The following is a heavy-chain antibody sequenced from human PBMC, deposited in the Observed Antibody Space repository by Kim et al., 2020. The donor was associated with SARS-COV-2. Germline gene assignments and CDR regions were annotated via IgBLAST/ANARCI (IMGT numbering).Heavy chain of an antibody. Sequence: YTPSLKSRVTISVDTSKNQFSLKLSSVTAADTAVYYCASRPEWLGYGMDVWGQGTTVTVSS. CDR3: ASRPEWLGYGMDV. J-gene: IGHJ6*02. V-gene: IGHV4-39*07. D-gene: IGHD3-3*01.